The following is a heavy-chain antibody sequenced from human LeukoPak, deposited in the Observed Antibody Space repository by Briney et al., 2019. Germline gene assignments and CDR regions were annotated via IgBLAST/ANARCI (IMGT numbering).Heavy chain of an antibody. J-gene: IGHJ4*02. V-gene: IGHV4-38-2*02. Sequence: SETLSLTCTVSGYSIRSGYYWGWIRQPPGKGLEWIGSIYHSGSIYHNPSLRSRVTISVDTSKNQFSLKLNSVTAADTAVYYCARTYGSGSSLTLLDYWGQGTLVTVSS. CDR2: IYHSGSI. D-gene: IGHD3-10*01. CDR3: ARTYGSGSSLTLLDY. CDR1: GYSIRSGYY.